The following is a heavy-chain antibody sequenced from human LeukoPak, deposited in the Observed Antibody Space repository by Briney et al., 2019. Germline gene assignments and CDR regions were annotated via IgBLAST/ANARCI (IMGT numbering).Heavy chain of an antibody. Sequence: ASVKVSCKASGGTFSSYAISWVRQAPGQGLEWMGGIIPIFGTANYAQKFQGRVTITADESTSTAYMELSSLRSEDTAVYYCAKDVTGLNFYYMDVWGKGTTVTISS. D-gene: IGHD2/OR15-2a*01. CDR1: GGTFSSYA. CDR2: IIPIFGTA. V-gene: IGHV1-69*13. J-gene: IGHJ6*03. CDR3: AKDVTGLNFYYMDV.